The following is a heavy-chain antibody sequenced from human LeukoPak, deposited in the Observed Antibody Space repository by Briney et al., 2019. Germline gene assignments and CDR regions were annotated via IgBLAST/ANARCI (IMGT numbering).Heavy chain of an antibody. J-gene: IGHJ6*03. CDR1: GFTFSSYG. CDR3: AKETRSSSWYSYYMDV. CDR2: IRYDGSNK. Sequence: GGSLRLSCAASGFTFSSYGMHWVRQAPGKGLERVAFIRYDGSNKYYADSVKGRFTISRDNSKNTLYLQMNSLRAEDTAVYYCAKETRSSSWYSYYMDVWGKGTTVTVSS. D-gene: IGHD6-13*01. V-gene: IGHV3-30*02.